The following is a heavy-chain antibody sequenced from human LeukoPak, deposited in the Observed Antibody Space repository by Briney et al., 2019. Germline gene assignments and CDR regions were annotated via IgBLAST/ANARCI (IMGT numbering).Heavy chain of an antibody. CDR3: ARDWGYCNGGSCFLFDS. CDR2: ISSSSSYT. V-gene: IGHV3-11*05. Sequence: PGGSLRLCCVASGFSFSDYYMIWIRQAPGKGLEWVAYISSSSSYTDYADSVKGRFTISRDNVKNSLYLQMNSLRAEDTAVYYCARDWGYCNGGSCFLFDSWGKGTLVTVSS. CDR1: GFSFSDYY. D-gene: IGHD2-15*01. J-gene: IGHJ4*02.